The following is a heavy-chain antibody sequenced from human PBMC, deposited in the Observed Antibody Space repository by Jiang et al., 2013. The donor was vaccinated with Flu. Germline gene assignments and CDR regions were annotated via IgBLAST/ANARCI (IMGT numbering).Heavy chain of an antibody. CDR1: SYW. Sequence: SYWIGWVRQMPGKGLEWMGIIYPGDSDTRYSPSFQGQVTISADKSISTAYLQWSSLKASDTAMYYCARRASYGDYSDAFDIWGQGTMVTVSS. CDR3: ARRASYGDYSDAFDI. V-gene: IGHV5-51*01. D-gene: IGHD4-17*01. J-gene: IGHJ3*02. CDR2: IYPGDSDT.